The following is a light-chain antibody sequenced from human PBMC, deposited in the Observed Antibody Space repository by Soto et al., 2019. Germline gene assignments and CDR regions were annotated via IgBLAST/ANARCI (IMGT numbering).Light chain of an antibody. CDR2: DIS. Sequence: DIQMTRSASTLSASVGDRVTITCRASQSISDWLAWYQQKPGKAPKLLIYDISNLEIGVPSRFSGSGSGTDFTLTISSLQPEDFATYYCQQANSFPITFGQGTRLEIK. CDR3: QQANSFPIT. V-gene: IGKV1-12*01. CDR1: QSISDW. J-gene: IGKJ5*01.